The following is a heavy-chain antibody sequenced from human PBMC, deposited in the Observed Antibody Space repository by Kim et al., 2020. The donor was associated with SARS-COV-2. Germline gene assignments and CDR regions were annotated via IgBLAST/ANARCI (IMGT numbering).Heavy chain of an antibody. J-gene: IGHJ4*02. CDR3: ARDRPGAAPRY. Sequence: DHVKGRLTSSRDNAKSSLYLQMNSLRAEDTAVYYCARDRPGAAPRYWGQGTLVTVSS. D-gene: IGHD3-10*01. V-gene: IGHV3-7*01.